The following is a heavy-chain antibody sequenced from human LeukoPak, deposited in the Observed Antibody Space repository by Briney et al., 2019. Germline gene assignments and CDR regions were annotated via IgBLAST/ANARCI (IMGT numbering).Heavy chain of an antibody. CDR1: GFTFSSYS. CDR2: ISSSSSYI. CDR3: ARERSGSYYDWFDP. Sequence: GGSLRLSCAASGFTFSSYSMNWVRQAPGKGLEWVSSISSSSSYIYYADSVKGRFTTSRGNAKNSLYLQMNSLRAEDTAAYYCARERSGSYYDWFDPWGQGTLVTVSS. J-gene: IGHJ5*02. D-gene: IGHD3-10*01. V-gene: IGHV3-21*01.